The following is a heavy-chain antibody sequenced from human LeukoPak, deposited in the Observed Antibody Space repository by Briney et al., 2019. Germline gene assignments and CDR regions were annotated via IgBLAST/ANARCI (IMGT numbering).Heavy chain of an antibody. CDR3: ARCTTGRTFGSLREIKRSREIDY. V-gene: IGHV3-21*01. D-gene: IGHD1-1*01. Sequence: GGSLRLSCAASGFTFSNYAMSWVRQAPGKGLDWVSSISSSSSNIYYADSVKGRFTISRDNAKNSLYLQMNSLRVEDTAVYYCARCTTGRTFGSLREIKRSREIDYRGQGTLVTVSS. CDR2: ISSSSSNI. CDR1: GFTFSNYA. J-gene: IGHJ4*02.